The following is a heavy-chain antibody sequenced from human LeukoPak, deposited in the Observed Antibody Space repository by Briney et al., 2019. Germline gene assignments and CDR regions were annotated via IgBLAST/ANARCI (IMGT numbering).Heavy chain of an antibody. J-gene: IGHJ6*03. D-gene: IGHD3-22*01. Sequence: PSETLSLTCAVYGGSFSGYYWSWIRQPPGRGLEWIGEINHSGSTNYNPSLKSRATISVDTSKNQFSLKLSSVTAADTAVYYCARACSSGYYSGQGYYYYYYMDVWGKGTTVTVSS. CDR2: INHSGST. V-gene: IGHV4-34*01. CDR3: ARACSSGYYSGQGYYYYYYMDV. CDR1: GGSFSGYY.